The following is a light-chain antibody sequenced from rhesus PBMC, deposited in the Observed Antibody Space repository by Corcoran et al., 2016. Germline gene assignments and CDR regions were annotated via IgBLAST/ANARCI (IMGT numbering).Light chain of an antibody. CDR1: QGISSY. J-gene: IGKJ3*01. CDR2: YAN. V-gene: IGKV1-32*02. Sequence: DIQMSQSPSSLSASVGDRVTITCRASQGISSYLNWYQQKPGKAPKLLIYYANSLASGVPSRFSGSGSGTDFTLTISSLQPEDFVTYYCQQGNSNPFTFGPGTKLDIK. CDR3: QQGNSNPFT.